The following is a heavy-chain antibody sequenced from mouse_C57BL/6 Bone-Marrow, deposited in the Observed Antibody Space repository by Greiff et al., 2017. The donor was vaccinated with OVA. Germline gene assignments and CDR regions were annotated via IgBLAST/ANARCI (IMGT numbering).Heavy chain of an antibody. CDR2: IHPNSGST. J-gene: IGHJ4*01. V-gene: IGHV1-64*01. D-gene: IGHD1-1*01. CDR1: GYTFTSYW. Sequence: VQLQQPGAELVKPGASVKLSCKASGYTFTSYWMHWVKQRPGQGLEWIGMIHPNSGSTNYNEKFKSKATLTVDKSSSTAYMQLSSLTSEDSAVYYCARRNYYYGSPDYYAMDYWGQGTSVTVSS. CDR3: ARRNYYYGSPDYYAMDY.